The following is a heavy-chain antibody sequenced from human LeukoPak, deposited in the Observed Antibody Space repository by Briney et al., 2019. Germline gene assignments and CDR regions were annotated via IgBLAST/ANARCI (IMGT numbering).Heavy chain of an antibody. J-gene: IGHJ4*02. D-gene: IGHD3-3*02. V-gene: IGHV3-15*01. CDR3: SIGYGHSDFDY. Sequence: GGSLRLSCAASGFTFTNDRMGWVRQAPGKGLEWVGLIKSIIDGGTTDFAAHVKGRFTISRDDSKHTLYLQMNSLKSEDTAVYYCSIGYGHSDFDYWGQGTLVGVCS. CDR2: IKSIIDGGTT. CDR1: GFTFTNDR.